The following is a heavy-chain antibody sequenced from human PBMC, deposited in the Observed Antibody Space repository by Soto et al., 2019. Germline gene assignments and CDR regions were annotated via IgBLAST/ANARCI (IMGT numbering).Heavy chain of an antibody. CDR3: ARVQYSYGYYFDY. V-gene: IGHV4-59*01. D-gene: IGHD5-18*01. Sequence: PSETLSLTCAVYGGSFSGYYWSCIRQPPGKGLEDIGYIYYSGSTIYNPSLKSRVTISVDTSKNQFSLKLSSVTAADTAVYYCARVQYSYGYYFDYWGQGTLVTVSS. CDR1: GGSFSGYY. CDR2: IYYSGST. J-gene: IGHJ4*02.